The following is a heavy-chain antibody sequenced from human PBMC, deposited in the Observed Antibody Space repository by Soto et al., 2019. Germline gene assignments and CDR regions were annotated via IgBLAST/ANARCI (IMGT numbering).Heavy chain of an antibody. CDR2: ISYDGSNK. CDR3: AKDSSYYDSSGYYDY. V-gene: IGHV3-30*18. CDR1: GFTFSSYG. Sequence: QVQLVESGGGVVQPGRSLRLSCAASGFTFSSYGMHWVRQAPGKGLERVAVISYDGSNKYYADSVKGRFTISRDNSKNTLYLQMNSLRAEDTAVYYCAKDSSYYDSSGYYDYWGQGTLVTVSS. J-gene: IGHJ4*02. D-gene: IGHD3-22*01.